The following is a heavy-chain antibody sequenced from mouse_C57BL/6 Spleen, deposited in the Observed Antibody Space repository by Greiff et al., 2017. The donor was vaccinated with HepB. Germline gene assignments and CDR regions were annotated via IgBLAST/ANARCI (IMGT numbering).Heavy chain of an antibody. CDR1: GYTFTSYW. Sequence: QVQLQQPGAELVRPGSSVKLSCKASGYTFTSYWMHWVKQRPIQGLEWIGNIDPSDSETHYNQKFKDKATLTVDKSSSTAYMQLSSLTSEDSAVYYCARWGLRGNFDVWGTGTTVTVSS. J-gene: IGHJ1*03. CDR3: ARWGLRGNFDV. CDR2: IDPSDSET. V-gene: IGHV1-52*01.